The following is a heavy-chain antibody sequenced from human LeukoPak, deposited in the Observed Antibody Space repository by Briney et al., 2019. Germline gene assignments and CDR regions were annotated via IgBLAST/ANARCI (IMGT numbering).Heavy chain of an antibody. CDR2: INHSGST. V-gene: IGHV4-34*01. CDR3: ARGDSNHYYYGMDV. Sequence: PSETLSLTCTVSGGSITTYYWSWIRQPPGKGLEWIGEINHSGSTNYNPSLKSRVTISVDTSKNQFSLKLSSVTAADTAVYYCARGDSNHYYYGMDVWGQGTTVTVSS. J-gene: IGHJ6*02. D-gene: IGHD4-11*01. CDR1: GGSITTYY.